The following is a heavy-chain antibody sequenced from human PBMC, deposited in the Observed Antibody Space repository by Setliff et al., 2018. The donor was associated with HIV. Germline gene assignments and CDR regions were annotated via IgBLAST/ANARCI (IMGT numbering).Heavy chain of an antibody. CDR3: ATDTAYLQEGTEF. CDR1: GGSIRGSNYY. CDR2: SYYSGST. Sequence: SETLSLTCTVSGGSIRGSNYYWAWIRQPPGKGLEWIGSSYYSGSTYYNPSLKSRVTISVDTSKNQFSLKLTSVTAADTAIYYCATDTAYLQEGTEFWGQGALVTVSS. D-gene: IGHD5-18*01. J-gene: IGHJ4*02. V-gene: IGHV4-39*01.